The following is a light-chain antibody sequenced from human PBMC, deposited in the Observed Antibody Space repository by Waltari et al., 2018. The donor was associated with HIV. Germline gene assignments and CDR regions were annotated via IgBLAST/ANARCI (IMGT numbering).Light chain of an antibody. CDR2: EDE. J-gene: IGLJ1*01. V-gene: IGLV1-51*02. Sequence: QSVLPQPPSVSAAPGQRVSISCSGNSSNIGENFVSWYQQLPGKAPKLLIYEDEKRPSGIPDRFSGFKSGTSAALGITGLQTGDEADYYCGTRDFSLTAYYIFGTGTKVTVL. CDR1: SSNIGENF. CDR3: GTRDFSLTAYYI.